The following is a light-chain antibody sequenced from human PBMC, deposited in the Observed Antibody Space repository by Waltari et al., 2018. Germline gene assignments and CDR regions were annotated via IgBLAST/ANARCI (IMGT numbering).Light chain of an antibody. J-gene: IGKJ4*01. Sequence: EIVLTQSPAPLSLSPGERATLSCRASQSVNWYLAWYQQRPDQAPRLLIFDTSNRATGIPARFSGSGSETDFTLTISSLEPDDSAVYYCQQRRNWPLTFGGGTKVEIK. V-gene: IGKV3-11*01. CDR1: QSVNWY. CDR2: DTS. CDR3: QQRRNWPLT.